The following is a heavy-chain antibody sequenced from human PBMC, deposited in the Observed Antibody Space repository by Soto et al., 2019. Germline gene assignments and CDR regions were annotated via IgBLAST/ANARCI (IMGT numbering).Heavy chain of an antibody. J-gene: IGHJ4*02. CDR1: GGSISSGGYS. CDR2: IYHSGST. CDR3: ARADSSGSTVGSVLDY. V-gene: IGHV4-30-2*01. D-gene: IGHD3-22*01. Sequence: SETLSLTCAASGGSISSGGYSWSWIRQPPGKGLEWIGYIYHSGSTYYNPSLKSRVTISVDGSKNQFSLKLSSVTAADTAVYYCARADSSGSTVGSVLDYWGQGTLVPVSS.